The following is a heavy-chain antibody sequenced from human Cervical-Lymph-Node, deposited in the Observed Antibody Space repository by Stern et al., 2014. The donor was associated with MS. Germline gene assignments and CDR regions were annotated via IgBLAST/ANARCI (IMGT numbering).Heavy chain of an antibody. V-gene: IGHV1-69*01. J-gene: IGHJ6*02. CDR1: GGTFSSYA. CDR3: ARGPAGMAQYLNSCHYYGMGF. CDR2: FIPGFNTT. Sequence: VQLVESGAEVKKPGSSVKVSCRASGGTFSSYAISWVRQAPGQGLEWMGGFIPGFNTTNYAQNFQGRVTITADESAYTGYMVLSSLKSEDTAVYYCARGPAGMAQYLNSCHYYGMGFWGQGTPVTVSS. D-gene: IGHD2-2*01.